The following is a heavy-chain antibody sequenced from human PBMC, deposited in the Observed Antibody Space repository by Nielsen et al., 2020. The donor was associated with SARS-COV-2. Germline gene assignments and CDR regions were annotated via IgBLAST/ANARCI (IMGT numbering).Heavy chain of an antibody. CDR3: AKSSIGFYYYYMDV. V-gene: IGHV3-23*01. CDR2: LSGTTSST. J-gene: IGHJ6*03. CDR1: GFIFGNYA. Sequence: GGSLSLSCATSGFIFGNYAMSWVRQAPGKGLEWVSVLSGTTSSTYYSDSVKGRFTISRDISENTLYLQMDSLRAEDTAVYYCAKSSIGFYYYYMDVWGKGTTVTVSS.